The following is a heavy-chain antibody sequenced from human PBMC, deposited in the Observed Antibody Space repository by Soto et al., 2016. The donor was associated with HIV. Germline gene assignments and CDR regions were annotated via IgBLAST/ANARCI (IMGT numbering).Heavy chain of an antibody. Sequence: EVQLVESGGGLVQPGGSLRLSSAASGFTFSSYSMNWVRQAPGKGLEWVSYISSSSSTGIYYADSVKGRFTISRDNAKNSLYLQMNSLRAEDTAVYYCARVSVVGTIPTHLRYWGQGTLVTVSS. CDR1: GFTFSSYS. CDR2: ISSSSSTGI. V-gene: IGHV3-48*04. J-gene: IGHJ4*02. CDR3: ARVSVVGTIPTHLRY. D-gene: IGHD1-26*01.